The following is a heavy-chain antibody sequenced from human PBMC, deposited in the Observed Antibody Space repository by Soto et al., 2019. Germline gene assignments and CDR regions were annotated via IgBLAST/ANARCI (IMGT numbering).Heavy chain of an antibody. V-gene: IGHV3-30-3*01. D-gene: IGHD3-22*01. CDR1: GFTFSSYA. CDR3: AKGTLSSYDSSTDDYSPYAFDI. CDR2: ISYDGSNK. J-gene: IGHJ3*02. Sequence: GGSLRLSCAASGFTFSSYAMHWVRQAPGKGLEWVAVISYDGSNKYYADSVKGRFTISRDNAKNTLYLQMNSLRAEDTALYYCAKGTLSSYDSSTDDYSPYAFDIWGHGTMVTVSS.